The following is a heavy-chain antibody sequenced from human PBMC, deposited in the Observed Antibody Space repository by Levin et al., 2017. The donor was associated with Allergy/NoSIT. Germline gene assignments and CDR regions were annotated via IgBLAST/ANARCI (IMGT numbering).Heavy chain of an antibody. CDR2: ISASSRTI. CDR3: ARDLWDTALDY. CDR1: GFTFSVSG. D-gene: IGHD5-18*01. J-gene: IGHJ4*02. V-gene: IGHV3-48*01. Sequence: GESLKISCVTSGFTFSVSGMNWVRQAPGKGLEWISFISASSRTIHYADSVKGRFSISRDNAKNSLYIQMNSLRAEDTAVYYCARDLWDTALDYWGQGTLVTVSS.